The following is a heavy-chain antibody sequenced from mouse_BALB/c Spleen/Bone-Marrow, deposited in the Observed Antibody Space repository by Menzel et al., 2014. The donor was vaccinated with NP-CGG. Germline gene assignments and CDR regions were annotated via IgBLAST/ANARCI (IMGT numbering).Heavy chain of an antibody. V-gene: IGHV5-17*02. CDR1: GFTLSSFG. J-gene: IGHJ1*01. CDR2: ISSGSSST. Sequence: VQLKESGGGLVQPGGSRKLSCVASGFTLSSFGMHWVRQAPEKGLEWVAYISSGSSSTYYADTLKGRFTISRDNPKNTLFLQMTSLRSEDTAMYYCARGYYYGSSHYWYFDVWGAGTTVTVSS. CDR3: ARGYYYGSSHYWYFDV. D-gene: IGHD1-1*01.